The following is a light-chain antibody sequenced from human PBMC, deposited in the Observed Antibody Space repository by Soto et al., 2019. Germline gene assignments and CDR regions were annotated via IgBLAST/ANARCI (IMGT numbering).Light chain of an antibody. CDR1: QSISSW. J-gene: IGKJ1*01. CDR3: QQYNSYST. CDR2: DAS. Sequence: DTQITQSAATLTVPLGDRVTTTCRASQSISSWLAWCQHKPGKAPKPLIYDASSMESGVPSRFSGSGSGTEFTLTISSLEPEDFAAYYCQQYNSYSTFGQGTKVDIK. V-gene: IGKV1-5*01.